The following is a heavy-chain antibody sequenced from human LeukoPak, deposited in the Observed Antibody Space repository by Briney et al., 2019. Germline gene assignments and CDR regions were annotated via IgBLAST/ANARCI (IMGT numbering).Heavy chain of an antibody. CDR1: GFTFSTYA. CDR2: IGGSGGST. D-gene: IGHD1-26*01. J-gene: IGHJ4*02. V-gene: IGHV3-23*01. CDR3: AKGVGGTPSDY. Sequence: PGGSLRLSCAASGFTFSTYAMSWVRQAPGKGLEWVSAIGGSGGSTYYADSVKGRFTISRDSSKNTLYLQMNSLRAEDTAVYYCAKGVGGTPSDYWGQGTLVTVSS.